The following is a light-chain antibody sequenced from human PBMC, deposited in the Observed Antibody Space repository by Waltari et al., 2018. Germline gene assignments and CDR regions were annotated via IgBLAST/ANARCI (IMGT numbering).Light chain of an antibody. Sequence: QSALTQPASESGSPGQSITISCTGTSSDVGGYSFVSWYQQHPGKAPKLMIYDVSKRPSGISNRFSGSKSGNTASLTISGLQTEDEADYFCSTYTTSSALLFGGGTRLTVL. CDR1: SSDVGGYSF. V-gene: IGLV2-14*03. CDR2: DVS. CDR3: STYTTSSALL. J-gene: IGLJ3*02.